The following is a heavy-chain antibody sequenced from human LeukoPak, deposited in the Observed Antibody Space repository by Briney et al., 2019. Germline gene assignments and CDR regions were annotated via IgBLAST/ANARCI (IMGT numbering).Heavy chain of an antibody. CDR2: INPNSGGT. CDR3: ARVLYEGAIDTSWFDP. D-gene: IGHD3-16*02. J-gene: IGHJ5*02. Sequence: ASVKVSCKASGYTFTGYYMHWVRQAPGQGLEWMGWINPNSGGTNYAQKFQGRVTMTRDTSISTAYMELSRLRSEDTAVYYCARVLYEGAIDTSWFDPWGQGTLVTVSS. V-gene: IGHV1-2*02. CDR1: GYTFTGYY.